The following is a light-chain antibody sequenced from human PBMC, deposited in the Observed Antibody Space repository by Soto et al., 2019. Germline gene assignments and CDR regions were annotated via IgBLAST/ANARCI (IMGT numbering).Light chain of an antibody. V-gene: IGKV4-1*01. CDR1: QSVLYSSNNKNY. CDR2: WAS. Sequence: DTVMTQSPDSLAVSLGERATINCKSSQSVLYSSNNKNYLAWYQQKPGQPPKLLIYWASTRESGVPDRFSGSGSRTDFTLTISSLQAEDVAVYHCQQYYSTPPTFGGGTKVQIK. CDR3: QQYYSTPPT. J-gene: IGKJ4*01.